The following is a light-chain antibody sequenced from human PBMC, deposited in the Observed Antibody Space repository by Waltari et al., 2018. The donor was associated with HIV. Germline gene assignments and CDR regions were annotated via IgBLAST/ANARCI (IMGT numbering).Light chain of an antibody. Sequence: DIQLTQSPSSLSASLGDRFTLTCRASQTIIIYLNWYKQKPGKAPNLLIYAASTLQSGVPSRFSGNGSETDFTLAISGLQVEDFATYFCQQTYSGLTFGPGTKVDV. V-gene: IGKV1-39*01. CDR1: QTIIIY. J-gene: IGKJ3*01. CDR2: AAS. CDR3: QQTYSGLT.